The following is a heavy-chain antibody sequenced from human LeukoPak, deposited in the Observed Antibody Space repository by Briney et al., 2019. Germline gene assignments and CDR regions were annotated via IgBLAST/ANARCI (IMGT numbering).Heavy chain of an antibody. CDR3: AKDYRSWFLDY. D-gene: IGHD6-13*01. V-gene: IGHV3-30*18. J-gene: IGHJ4*02. Sequence: GGSLRLSCAASGFTFRSYGMHWVRQAPGEGLEWVAVISFDGSNKYYADSVKGRFTISRDDSKNTLYLQMNSLRAEDTAVYYCAKDYRSWFLDYWGQGTLVTVSS. CDR1: GFTFRSYG. CDR2: ISFDGSNK.